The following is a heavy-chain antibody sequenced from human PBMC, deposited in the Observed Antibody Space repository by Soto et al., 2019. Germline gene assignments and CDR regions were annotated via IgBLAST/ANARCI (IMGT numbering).Heavy chain of an antibody. J-gene: IGHJ4*02. CDR1: GFTFSSYG. CDR2: IWYDGSNK. CDR3: ARDSLIGQWLVLGYFDY. V-gene: IGHV3-33*01. Sequence: QVQLVESGGGVVQPGRSLRLSCAASGFTFSSYGMHWVRQAPGKGLEWVAVIWYDGSNKYYADSVKDRFTISRDNSKNTLYLQMNSLRAEDTAVYYCARDSLIGQWLVLGYFDYWGQGTLVTVSS. D-gene: IGHD6-19*01.